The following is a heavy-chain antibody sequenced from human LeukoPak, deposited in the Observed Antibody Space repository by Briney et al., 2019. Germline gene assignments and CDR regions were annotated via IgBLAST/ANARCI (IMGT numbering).Heavy chain of an antibody. Sequence: SETLSPTCTVSGYSISSGYYWGWIRQPPGKGLEWIGSIYYSGSTYYNPSLKSRVTISVDTSKNQFSLKLSSVTAADTAVYYCARASHGWYFGLWGRGTLVTVSS. CDR1: GYSISSGYY. J-gene: IGHJ2*01. V-gene: IGHV4-38-2*02. CDR2: IYYSGST. D-gene: IGHD6-6*01. CDR3: ARASHGWYFGL.